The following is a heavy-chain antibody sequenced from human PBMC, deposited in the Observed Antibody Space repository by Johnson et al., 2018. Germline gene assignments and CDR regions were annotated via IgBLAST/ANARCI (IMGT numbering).Heavy chain of an antibody. CDR1: GFTFSSYS. CDR2: ISSSSSYL. J-gene: IGHJ6*02. D-gene: IGHD4-17*01. CDR3: AKGGVTTYYDMDV. V-gene: IGHV3-21*04. Sequence: EVQLVESGGGLVQPGGSLRLSCVASGFTFSSYSMNWVRQAPGKGLEWVSSISSSSSYLYYADSVKGRFTISRDNAKNSLYLQMNSQRAEDTAVNYCAKGGVTTYYDMDVGGQGTTVSVSS.